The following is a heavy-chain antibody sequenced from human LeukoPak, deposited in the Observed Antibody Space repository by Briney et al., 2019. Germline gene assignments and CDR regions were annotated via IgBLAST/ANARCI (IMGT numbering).Heavy chain of an antibody. CDR1: GGSINNYY. D-gene: IGHD1-7*01. J-gene: IGHJ4*02. Sequence: SETLSLTCTVSGGSINNYYWNWIRQPPGKGLEWIGYICYSGSTNYNPSLKSRVTISVDTSKNQFSLKLSSVTAADTAVYYCARDLGNYFGYFDYWGQGTLVTVSS. CDR2: ICYSGST. V-gene: IGHV4-59*01. CDR3: ARDLGNYFGYFDY.